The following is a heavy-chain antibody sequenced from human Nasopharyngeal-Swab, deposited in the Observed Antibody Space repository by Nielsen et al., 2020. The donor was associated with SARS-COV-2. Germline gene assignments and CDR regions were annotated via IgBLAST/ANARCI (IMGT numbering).Heavy chain of an antibody. D-gene: IGHD6-6*01. Sequence: WIRPPPGQGLEWIGEINHSGSTSYNPSLKSRVTISVDTSKNQFSLKLSSVTAADTAVYYCARGRGSSPSRVYYYYMDVWGKGTTVTVSS. CDR3: ARGRGSSPSRVYYYYMDV. V-gene: IGHV4-34*01. J-gene: IGHJ6*03. CDR2: INHSGST.